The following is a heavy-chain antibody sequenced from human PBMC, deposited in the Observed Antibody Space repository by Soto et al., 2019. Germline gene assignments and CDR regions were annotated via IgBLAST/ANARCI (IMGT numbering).Heavy chain of an antibody. CDR3: ARDHYDFWSAYYYPADMYYYYMDV. CDR1: GYTFTSYY. D-gene: IGHD3-3*01. Sequence: ASVKVSCKASGYTFTSYYMHWVRQAPGQGLEWMGIINPSGGSTSYAQKFQGRVTMTRDTSTSTVYMELSSLRSEDTAVYYCARDHYDFWSAYYYPADMYYYYMDVWGKGTTVTVSS. V-gene: IGHV1-46*03. J-gene: IGHJ6*03. CDR2: INPSGGST.